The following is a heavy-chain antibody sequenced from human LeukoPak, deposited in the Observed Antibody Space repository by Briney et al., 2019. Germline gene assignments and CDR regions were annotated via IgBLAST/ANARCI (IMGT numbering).Heavy chain of an antibody. CDR3: ATLASSTXXXLHY. Sequence: GGSLRLSCAASGFTFSNAWMSWVRQAPGKGLEWIGRIKRKNDGETTDYAAPVKGRFTISRDDSKNQLYLQMNSLNTEDTAVYHCATLASSTXXXLHYWGQGTLVTVYS. J-gene: IGHJ4*02. CDR1: GFTFSNAW. CDR2: IKRKNDGETT. D-gene: IGHD5-12*01. V-gene: IGHV3-15*01.